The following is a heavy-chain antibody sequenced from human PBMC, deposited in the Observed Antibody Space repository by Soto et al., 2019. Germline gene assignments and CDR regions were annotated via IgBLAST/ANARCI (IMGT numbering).Heavy chain of an antibody. J-gene: IGHJ3*02. CDR3: ARPAYCGGDCYGINDAFDI. D-gene: IGHD2-21*02. Sequence: EVQLVESGGGLVQPGGSLRLSCAASGFTFSSYSMNWVRQAPGKGLEWVSYISSSGSTIFYADSVKGRFTISRDNAKNSLYLQINSLRAEDTAVYYCARPAYCGGDCYGINDAFDIWGQGTMVTVSS. CDR2: ISSSGSTI. V-gene: IGHV3-48*01. CDR1: GFTFSSYS.